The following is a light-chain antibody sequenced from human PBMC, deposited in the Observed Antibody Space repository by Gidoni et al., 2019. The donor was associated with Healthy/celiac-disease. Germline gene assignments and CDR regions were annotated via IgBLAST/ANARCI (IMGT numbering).Light chain of an antibody. Sequence: EIVMTPSPATLSVSPGERATLSCRASQSVSSNVAWYQQQPGQAPRLLIYGASTRATGIPARFRGSGSGTEFTLTISSRQSEDFAVYYCQQYNNWPRTFGQGTKVEIK. CDR2: GAS. CDR3: QQYNNWPRT. V-gene: IGKV3-15*01. J-gene: IGKJ1*01. CDR1: QSVSSN.